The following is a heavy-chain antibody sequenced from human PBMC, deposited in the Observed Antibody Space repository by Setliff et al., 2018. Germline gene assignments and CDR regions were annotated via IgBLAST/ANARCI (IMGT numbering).Heavy chain of an antibody. V-gene: IGHV1-46*01. CDR2: INPSGGSA. CDR1: GYSFTSYF. Sequence: ASVKVSCKASGYSFTSYFIHWVRQAPGQGLEWMGVINPSGGSATYAQKFQGRVTMTRDTSTSTVYMELSSLRSEDTAVLYCARDSRTTVTYYWGQGTLVTVSS. CDR3: ARDSRTTVTYY. D-gene: IGHD4-17*01. J-gene: IGHJ4*02.